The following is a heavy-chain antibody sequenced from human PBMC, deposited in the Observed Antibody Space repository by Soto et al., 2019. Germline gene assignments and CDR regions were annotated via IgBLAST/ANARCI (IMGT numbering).Heavy chain of an antibody. D-gene: IGHD6-19*01. V-gene: IGHV4-59*08. J-gene: IGHJ4*02. Sequence: SETLSLTCTVSGVSISSYYWTWIRQPPGKGLEWIGYIYYSGSTNYNPSLKSRVTISVDTSKNHFSLRLSSVTAADTAVYYCARRYGWLYFDYWGQGSLVTVSS. CDR1: GVSISSYY. CDR2: IYYSGST. CDR3: ARRYGWLYFDY.